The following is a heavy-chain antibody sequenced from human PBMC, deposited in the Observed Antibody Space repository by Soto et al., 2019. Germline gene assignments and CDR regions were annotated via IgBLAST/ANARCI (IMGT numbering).Heavy chain of an antibody. CDR2: ISGSGGST. Sequence: PGGSLRLSCAASGSTFSSYAMSWVRQAPGKGLEWVSAISGSGGSTYYADSVKGRFTISRDNSKNTLYLQMNSLRAEDTAVYYCAKIARYCSGGSCYSNWFDPWGQGTLVTVSS. J-gene: IGHJ5*02. CDR3: AKIARYCSGGSCYSNWFDP. V-gene: IGHV3-23*01. D-gene: IGHD2-15*01. CDR1: GSTFSSYA.